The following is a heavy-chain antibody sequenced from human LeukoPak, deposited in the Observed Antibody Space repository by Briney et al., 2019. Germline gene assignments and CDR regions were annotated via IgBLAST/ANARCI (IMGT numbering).Heavy chain of an antibody. CDR2: IYYTSNT. V-gene: IGHV4-39*01. CDR1: GGSISSSNYY. J-gene: IGHJ4*02. CDR3: AGRSIEVRGNFDY. Sequence: SETLSLTCSVSGGSISSSNYYWGWIRQTPGKGLECIGTIYYTSNTQYNPSLMSRVTISVDTSKNQVYLNLTSVTAADTAVYYCAGRSIEVRGNFDYWGQGTLVTVSS. D-gene: IGHD6-6*01.